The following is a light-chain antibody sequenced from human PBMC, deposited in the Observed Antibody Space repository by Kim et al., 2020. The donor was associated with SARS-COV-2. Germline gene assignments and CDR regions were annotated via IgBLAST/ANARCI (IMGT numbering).Light chain of an antibody. V-gene: IGLV3-21*04. J-gene: IGLJ2*01. CDR3: QVWDRSSDHVV. CDR1: NIGSKS. CDR2: YDS. Sequence: SYELTQPPSVSVAPGKTARITCGGNNIGSKSVPGYQQKPGQAPVLVIYYDSDRPSGIPERFSGSNSGNTATLTISRVEAGDEADYYCQVWDRSSDHVVFGGGTQLTVL.